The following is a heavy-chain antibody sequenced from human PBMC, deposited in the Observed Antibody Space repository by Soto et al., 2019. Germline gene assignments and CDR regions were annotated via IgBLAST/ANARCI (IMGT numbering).Heavy chain of an antibody. J-gene: IGHJ3*02. V-gene: IGHV3-23*01. CDR3: AKGSDGAFDI. CDR2: ISASGVGT. Sequence: GGSLRLSCAASGFTFSSYDMSWVRQAPGKGLEWVSAISASGVGTFYAESVKGRFTISRDNSKNTLYLQMNSLRAEDTAVYYCAKGSDGAFDIWGQGTMVTVSS. CDR1: GFTFSSYD.